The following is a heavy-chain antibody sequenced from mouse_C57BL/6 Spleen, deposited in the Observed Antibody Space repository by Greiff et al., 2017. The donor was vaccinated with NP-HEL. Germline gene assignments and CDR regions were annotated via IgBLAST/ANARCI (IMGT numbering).Heavy chain of an antibody. Sequence: EVQLVESGGGLVKPGGSLKLSCAASGFTFSDYGMHWVRQAPEKGLEWVAYISSGSSTIYYADTVKGRFTISRDNAKNTLFLQMTSLRSEDTAMYYCARAYYYGSRYGYFDVWGTGTTVTVSS. D-gene: IGHD1-1*01. CDR2: ISSGSSTI. CDR3: ARAYYYGSRYGYFDV. V-gene: IGHV5-17*01. CDR1: GFTFSDYG. J-gene: IGHJ1*03.